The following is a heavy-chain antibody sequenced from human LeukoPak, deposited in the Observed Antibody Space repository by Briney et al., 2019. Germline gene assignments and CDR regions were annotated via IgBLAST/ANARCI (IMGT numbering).Heavy chain of an antibody. CDR2: ISSSSSYI. CDR3: ASNYDSRPYYFDY. CDR1: GFTFSSYS. J-gene: IGHJ4*02. Sequence: GSLRLSCAASGFTFSSYSMNWVRQAPGKGLEWVSSISSSSSYIYYADSVKGRFTISRDNAKNSLYLQMNSLRAEDTAVYYCASNYDSRPYYFDYWGQGTLVTVSS. V-gene: IGHV3-21*01. D-gene: IGHD3-22*01.